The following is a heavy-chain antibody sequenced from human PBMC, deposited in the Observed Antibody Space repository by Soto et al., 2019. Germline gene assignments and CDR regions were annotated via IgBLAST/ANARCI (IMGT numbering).Heavy chain of an antibody. CDR2: TSFDGNKN. J-gene: IGHJ6*02. CDR3: AKDQKDYSGSGTYYVHYGMDV. D-gene: IGHD3-10*01. CDR1: GFTFSNFG. Sequence: GGSLRLSCVASGFTFSNFGMHWVRQAPGKGLEWVALTSFDGNKNYYADSVKGRFTLSRDNSKNMLYLQMNSLRAEDTALYFCAKDQKDYSGSGTYYVHYGMDVWGQGTTVTVSS. V-gene: IGHV3-30*18.